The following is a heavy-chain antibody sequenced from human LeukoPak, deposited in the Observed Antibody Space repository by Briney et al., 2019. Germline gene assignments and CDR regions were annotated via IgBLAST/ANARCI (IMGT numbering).Heavy chain of an antibody. D-gene: IGHD3-10*02. CDR2: ISSLSGTI. Sequence: RGSLRLSCAASGFNFRSYSMNWVRQAPGKGLEWVSYISSLSGTIYYADSVKGRFIISRDNAKSSLFLQMNSLRAEDTSVYYCAELGITMIGGVWGKGTTVTISS. CDR3: AELGITMIGGV. V-gene: IGHV3-48*01. CDR1: GFNFRSYS. J-gene: IGHJ6*04.